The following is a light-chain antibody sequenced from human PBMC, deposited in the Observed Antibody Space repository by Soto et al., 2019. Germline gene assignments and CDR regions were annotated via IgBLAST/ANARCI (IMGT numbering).Light chain of an antibody. Sequence: QSALTQPASVSGSPGQSITISCTGTSSDVGGYDYVSWYQQHPGKAPKLLILEVNNRPSGVSHRFSGSKSGNTASLTISGLQPDDEADYYCCSYTSTSARVFGGGTQVTVL. CDR3: CSYTSTSARV. V-gene: IGLV2-14*01. CDR2: EVN. J-gene: IGLJ3*02. CDR1: SSDVGGYDY.